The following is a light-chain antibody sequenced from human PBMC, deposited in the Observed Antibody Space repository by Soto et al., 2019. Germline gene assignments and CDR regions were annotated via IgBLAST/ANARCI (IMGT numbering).Light chain of an antibody. V-gene: IGKV3-11*01. J-gene: IGKJ4*01. CDR1: QSVSSY. CDR3: QQRSYWPELT. CDR2: DAS. Sequence: EIVLTQSPATLSLSPGERATLSCRASQSVSSYLAWYQQKPGQARRLLIYDASNRATGIPARFSGSGSGTDFTLTISRLEPEDFAVYYCQQRSYWPELTFGGGPKVEIK.